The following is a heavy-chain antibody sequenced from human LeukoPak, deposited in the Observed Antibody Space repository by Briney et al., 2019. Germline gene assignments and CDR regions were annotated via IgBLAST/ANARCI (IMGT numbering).Heavy chain of an antibody. J-gene: IGHJ3*02. V-gene: IGHV4-4*07. Sequence: SETLSLTCTVSGGSISRYYWSWIRQPAGKGLEWIGRIYTSGSTYYNPSLKSRVTISVDTSKNQFSLKLSSETAADTAVYYCARDQRGGRDAFDIWGQGTMVTAPS. CDR3: ARDQRGGRDAFDI. CDR2: IYTSGST. CDR1: GGSISRYY. D-gene: IGHD3-10*01.